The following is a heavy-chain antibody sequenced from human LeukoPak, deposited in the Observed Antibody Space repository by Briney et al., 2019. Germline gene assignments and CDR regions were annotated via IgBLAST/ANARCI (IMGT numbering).Heavy chain of an antibody. CDR1: GFTFSSYA. Sequence: PGGSLRLSCAASGFTFSSYAMHWVRQAPGKGLEWVAVISYDGSNKYHADSVKGRFTISRDNSKNTLYLQMNSLRAEDTAVYYCAKQGRRGYSYARSYYFDYWGQGTLVTVSS. V-gene: IGHV3-30*04. D-gene: IGHD5-18*01. J-gene: IGHJ4*02. CDR3: AKQGRRGYSYARSYYFDY. CDR2: ISYDGSNK.